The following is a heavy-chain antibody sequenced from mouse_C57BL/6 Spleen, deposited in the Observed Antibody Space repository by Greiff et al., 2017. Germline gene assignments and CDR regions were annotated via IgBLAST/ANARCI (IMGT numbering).Heavy chain of an antibody. CDR1: GYAFSSSW. CDR2: IYPGDGDT. CDR3: ASVYDGYYFDD. D-gene: IGHD2-3*01. J-gene: IGHJ2*01. Sequence: QVQLQQSGPELVKPGASVKISCKASGYAFSSSWMNWVKQRPGKGLEWIGRIYPGDGDTNYNGKFKGKATLTADKSSSTAYMQLSSLTSEDSAVYFCASVYDGYYFDDWGQGTTLTVSS. V-gene: IGHV1-82*01.